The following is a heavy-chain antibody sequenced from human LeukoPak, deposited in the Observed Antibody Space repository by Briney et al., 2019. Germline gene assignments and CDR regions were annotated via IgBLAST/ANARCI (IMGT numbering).Heavy chain of an antibody. Sequence: GGSLRLSCTASGFTFRDVWMTWVRQAPGKGLEWVGRIQTITDGGTTDYAAFVRGRFTISRDDSKNTLYLQMNSLKTEDTAVYYCTSTLGYWGQGTLVTASS. V-gene: IGHV3-15*01. J-gene: IGHJ4*02. CDR1: GFTFRDVW. D-gene: IGHD3-16*01. CDR3: TSTLGY. CDR2: IQTITDGGTT.